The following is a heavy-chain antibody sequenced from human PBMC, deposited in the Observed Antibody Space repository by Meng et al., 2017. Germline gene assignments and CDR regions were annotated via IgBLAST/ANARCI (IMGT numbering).Heavy chain of an antibody. J-gene: IGHJ4*02. CDR1: RFTFSSYA. V-gene: IGHV3-30*01. D-gene: IGHD3-10*01. Sequence: QVQLVGSGGGVVQPGRSLRLSCAASRFTFSSYAMHWVRQAPGKGLEWVAVISYDGSNKYYADSVKGRFTISRDNSKNTLYLQMNSLRAEDTAVYYCARDAFETATGSVGVDYWGQGTLVTVSS. CDR2: ISYDGSNK. CDR3: ARDAFETATGSVGVDY.